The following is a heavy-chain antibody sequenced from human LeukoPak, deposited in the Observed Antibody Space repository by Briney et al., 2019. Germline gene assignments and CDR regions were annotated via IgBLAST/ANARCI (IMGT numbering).Heavy chain of an antibody. J-gene: IGHJ5*02. CDR2: IYYSGST. CDR1: GGSISSYY. V-gene: IGHV4-59*08. CDR3: ARGNGYYGSGTNWFDP. Sequence: SETLSLTCTLSGGSISSYYGSWIRQPPEKGLEWIGYIYYSGSTNYNPSPKSRVTISVDTSKNQFSLKLSSVTAADTAVYYCARGNGYYGSGTNWFDPWGQGTLVTVSS. D-gene: IGHD3-10*01.